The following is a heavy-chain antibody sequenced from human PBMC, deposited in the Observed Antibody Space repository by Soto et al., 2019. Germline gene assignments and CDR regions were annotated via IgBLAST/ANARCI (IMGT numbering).Heavy chain of an antibody. CDR1: GFTFSKDG. CDR3: AKERATTTAFDY. CDR2: ITDNGRST. Sequence: GGSLRLSCAASGFTFSKDGMSWVRQAPGKGLEWVSLITDNGRSTYYADSVKGRFTISRDNTKNTLFLQMNSLRAEDTAVYYCAKERATTTAFDYWGQGALVTVSS. J-gene: IGHJ4*02. D-gene: IGHD4-17*01. V-gene: IGHV3-23*01.